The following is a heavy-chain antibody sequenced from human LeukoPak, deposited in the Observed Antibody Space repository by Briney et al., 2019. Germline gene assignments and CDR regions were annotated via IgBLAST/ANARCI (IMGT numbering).Heavy chain of an antibody. CDR2: IWYDGSNK. V-gene: IGHV3-33*01. CDR3: ARARGVSTGYRPIDY. D-gene: IGHD3-22*01. CDR1: GFTFSTSG. Sequence: GGSLRLSCAASGFTFSTSGMHWVRQAPGKGLEWVAVIWYDGSNKHYAESVKGRFSVSRDNSKSTLYLQMNSLRAEDTAVYYCARARGVSTGYRPIDYWGQGTLVTVSS. J-gene: IGHJ4*02.